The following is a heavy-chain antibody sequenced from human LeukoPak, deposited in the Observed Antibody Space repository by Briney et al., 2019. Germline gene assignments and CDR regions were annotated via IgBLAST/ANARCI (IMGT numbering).Heavy chain of an antibody. D-gene: IGHD2-2*01. V-gene: IGHV4-34*01. CDR1: GGSFSGYY. CDR3: ARRTSGYYYYGMDV. CDR2: INHSGST. J-gene: IGHJ6*02. Sequence: SETLSLTCAVYGGSFSGYYWSWIRQPPGKGLEWIGEINHSGSTNYNPSLKSRVTISVDTSKNQFSLRLSSVTAADTAVYYCARRTSGYYYYGMDVWGQGTTVTVSS.